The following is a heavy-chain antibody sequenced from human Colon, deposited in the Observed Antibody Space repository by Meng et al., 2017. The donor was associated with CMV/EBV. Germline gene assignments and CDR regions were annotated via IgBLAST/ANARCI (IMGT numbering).Heavy chain of an antibody. CDR3: ARDTGLGSTTSSY. CDR1: SPSMSGPSYC. D-gene: IGHD2/OR15-2a*01. CDR2: FFAGGNT. V-gene: IGHV4-39*07. Sequence: VSSPSMSGPSYCWRWFRQPPGKGLEWIGSFFAGGNTYYTPSLRGRVTISTDTPNNRFSLSLTSMTAADTVIYFCARDTGLGSTTSSYWGQGTLVTVSS. J-gene: IGHJ4*02.